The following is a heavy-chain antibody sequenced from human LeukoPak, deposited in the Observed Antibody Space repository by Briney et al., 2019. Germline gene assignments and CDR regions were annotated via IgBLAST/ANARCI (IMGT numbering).Heavy chain of an antibody. CDR1: GFTFSSYA. V-gene: IGHV3-30*04. CDR2: ISYDGSNK. J-gene: IGHJ4*02. D-gene: IGHD3-3*01. Sequence: GGSLRLSCAASGFTFSSYAMHWVRQAPGKGLEWVAVISYDGSNKYYADSVKGRFTISRDNSKNTLYLQMNSLRAEDTAVYYCAKVTYDFWSGYPERTDLDYWGQGTLVTVSS. CDR3: AKVTYDFWSGYPERTDLDY.